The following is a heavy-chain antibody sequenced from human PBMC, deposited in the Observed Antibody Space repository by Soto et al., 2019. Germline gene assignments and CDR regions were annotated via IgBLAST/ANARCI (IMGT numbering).Heavy chain of an antibody. CDR2: IYHSGST. V-gene: IGHV4-30-2*01. CDR1: GGSISSGGYS. J-gene: IGHJ5*02. CDR3: AREYSSSWYNWFDP. Sequence: QLQLQESGSGLVKPSQTLSLTCAVSGGSISSGGYSWSWIRQPPGKGLEWIGYIYHSGSTYYNPPLKSRVTISVDRSKNQFSLKLSSVTAADTAVYYCAREYSSSWYNWFDPWGQGTLVTVSS. D-gene: IGHD6-13*01.